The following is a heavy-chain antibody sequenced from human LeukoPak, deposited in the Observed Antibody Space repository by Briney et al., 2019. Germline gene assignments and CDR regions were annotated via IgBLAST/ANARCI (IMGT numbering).Heavy chain of an antibody. CDR3: ANFYLDT. Sequence: SQTLSLTCAISGDTVSSNSAAWNWIRQPPSRGLEWLGRTYFRSKWYNDYAESLKGRISINPDTSKNQFSLHLNSVNPEDTAVYYCANFYLDTWSQGSLVTVSS. D-gene: IGHD3-22*01. CDR2: TYFRSKWYN. CDR1: GDTVSSNSAA. V-gene: IGHV6-1*01. J-gene: IGHJ5*02.